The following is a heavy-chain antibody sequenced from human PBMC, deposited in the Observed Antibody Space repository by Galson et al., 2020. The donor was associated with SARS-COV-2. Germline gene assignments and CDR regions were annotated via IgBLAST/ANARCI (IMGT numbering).Heavy chain of an antibody. CDR1: GFTFDDFA. CDR2: ISWNSGYI. J-gene: IGHJ4*02. CDR3: ARTLGYCPTTSCTPYFDY. V-gene: IGHV3-9*01. D-gene: IGHD2-2*01. Sequence: SLKISCAASGFTFDDFAMHWLRQAPGKGLEWVSGISWNSGYIGYADSVKGRFTISRDNAKNSLFLQMNSLRAEDTALYYCARTLGYCPTTSCTPYFDYWGQGILVTVSS.